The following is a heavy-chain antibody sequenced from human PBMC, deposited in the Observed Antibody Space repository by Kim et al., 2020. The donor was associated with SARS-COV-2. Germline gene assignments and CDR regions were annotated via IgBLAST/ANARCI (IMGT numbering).Heavy chain of an antibody. CDR1: GFTVSSNY. CDR3: ARSYCSSTTCIGGWFDP. CDR2: IYSGGST. D-gene: IGHD2-2*01. Sequence: GWSLRLSCAASGFTVSSNYMNWVRQAPGKGLEWVSIIYSGGSTYYADSVKGRFIISRDNSKNTLYLQINSLRVEDTAVYYCARSYCSSTTCIGGWFDPWGQGTLVTVSS. V-gene: IGHV3-53*01. J-gene: IGHJ5*02.